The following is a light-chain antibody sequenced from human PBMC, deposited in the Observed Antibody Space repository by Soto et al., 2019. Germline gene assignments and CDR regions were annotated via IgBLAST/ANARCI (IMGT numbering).Light chain of an antibody. J-gene: IGLJ1*01. CDR1: SRDVGGYIY. Sequence: QSVLTQPASVSGSPGQSITISCTGTSRDVGGYIYVSCYPQHQGKAPKLMIYDVSNRPSGVSNRFSGSKSGNTASLTISGLQAEDEADYSCVSYTTRTSYVFVTGTKLTVL. CDR3: VSYTTRTSYV. CDR2: DVS. V-gene: IGLV2-14*01.